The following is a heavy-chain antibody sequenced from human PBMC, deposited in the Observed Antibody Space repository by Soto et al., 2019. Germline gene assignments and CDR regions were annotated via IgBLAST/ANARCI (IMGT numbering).Heavy chain of an antibody. CDR3: ASLVVNAVDNTYGSFDY. V-gene: IGHV1-69*13. Sequence: SVKVSCKASGGTFSSYRINWVRQAPGQGLEWVGGIVPIRRTADYAQTFQGRVIITADESARTSYMELRSLRSQDTAVYYCASLVVNAVDNTYGSFDYWGQGTLVTVSS. CDR1: GGTFSSYR. D-gene: IGHD3-22*01. CDR2: IVPIRRTA. J-gene: IGHJ4*02.